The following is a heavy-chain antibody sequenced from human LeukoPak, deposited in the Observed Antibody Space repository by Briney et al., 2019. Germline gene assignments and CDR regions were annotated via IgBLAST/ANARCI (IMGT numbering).Heavy chain of an antibody. CDR1: GFTFGDYA. CDR3: ARVRLWFGGGGY. J-gene: IGHJ4*02. D-gene: IGHD3-10*01. CDR2: IYSGGST. Sequence: GGSLRLSCTASGFTFGDYAMSWVRQAPGKGLEWVSIIYSGGSTYYADSVKGRFTISRDNSKNTLYLQMNSLRAEDTAVHYCARVRLWFGGGGYWGQGTLVTVSS. V-gene: IGHV3-53*01.